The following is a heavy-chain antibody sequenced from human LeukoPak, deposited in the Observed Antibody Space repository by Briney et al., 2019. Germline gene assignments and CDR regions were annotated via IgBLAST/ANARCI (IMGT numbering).Heavy chain of an antibody. D-gene: IGHD3-22*01. CDR1: GFTFSSYG. J-gene: IGHJ4*02. Sequence: PGGSLRLSCAASGFTFSSYGMHWVRQAPGKGLEWVAVIWYDGSNKYYADSVKGRFTISRDNSKNTLYLQMNRLRAEDTAVYYCARDPPPGSSGYYYFDYWGQGTLVTVSS. CDR3: ARDPPPGSSGYYYFDY. V-gene: IGHV3-33*01. CDR2: IWYDGSNK.